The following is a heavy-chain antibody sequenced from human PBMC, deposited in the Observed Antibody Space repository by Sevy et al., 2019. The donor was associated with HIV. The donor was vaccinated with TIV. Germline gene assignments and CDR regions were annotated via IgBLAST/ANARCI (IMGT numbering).Heavy chain of an antibody. Sequence: GGSLRLSCAASGFTFSKYWMSWVRQAPGKGLEWVANINQDGSEKYYVDSVKGRFTISRDNGKNSLYLQMNSLRDEDTAVYYCARDEYCTNGVCYHYYYYGMDVWGQGTTVTVSS. V-gene: IGHV3-7*01. CDR1: GFTFSKYW. CDR3: ARDEYCTNGVCYHYYYYGMDV. J-gene: IGHJ6*02. D-gene: IGHD2-8*01. CDR2: INQDGSEK.